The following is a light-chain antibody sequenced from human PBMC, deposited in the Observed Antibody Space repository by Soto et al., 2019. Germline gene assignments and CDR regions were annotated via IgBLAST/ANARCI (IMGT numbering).Light chain of an antibody. J-gene: IGLJ1*01. Sequence: QSVLTQPASVSGSPGQSITISCTGTSSTGGGFNVVSWYQQHPGKDPKVIIYEGIKRPSGGSNRCSGSNSGSTASLTISGLQAEDEADYYCCSYVGATTYVFGTGTKVTVL. CDR1: SSTGGGFNV. CDR3: CSYVGATTYV. V-gene: IGLV2-23*01. CDR2: EGI.